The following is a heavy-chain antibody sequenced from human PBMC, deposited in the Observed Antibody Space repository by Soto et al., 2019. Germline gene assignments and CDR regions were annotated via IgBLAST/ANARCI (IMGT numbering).Heavy chain of an antibody. V-gene: IGHV1-69*05. D-gene: IGHD2-2*01. CDR2: IIPIFGTA. CDR3: ARRVPAAGYYYGMDV. Sequence: QVQLVQSGAEVKKPGSSVKVSCKASGGTFSSYAISWVRQAPGQGLEWMGGIIPIFGTANYAQKFQGIVTSTPAESTSTAYRELSSLRSEDTAGYYWARRVPAAGYYYGMDVWGQGTTVTVSS. J-gene: IGHJ6*02. CDR1: GGTFSSYA.